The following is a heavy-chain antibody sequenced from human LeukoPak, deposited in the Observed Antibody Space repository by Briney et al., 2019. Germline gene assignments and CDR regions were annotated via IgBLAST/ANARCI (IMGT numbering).Heavy chain of an antibody. CDR2: IIPILGIA. CDR1: GGTFSSYA. Sequence: SVKVSCKVSGGTFSSYAISWVRQAPGQGLEWMGRIIPILGIANYAQKFQGRVTITADKSTSTAYMELSSLRSEDTAVYYCVSVVVAATGYYFDYWGQGTLVTVSS. CDR3: VSVVVAATGYYFDY. D-gene: IGHD2-15*01. J-gene: IGHJ4*02. V-gene: IGHV1-69*04.